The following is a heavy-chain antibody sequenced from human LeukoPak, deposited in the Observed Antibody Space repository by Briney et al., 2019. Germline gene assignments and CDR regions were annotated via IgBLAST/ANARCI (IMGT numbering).Heavy chain of an antibody. J-gene: IGHJ3*02. Sequence: SETLSLTCTVSGGSISSYYWSWIRQPPGKGLEWIGYIYYSGSTNYNPSLKSRVTISVDTSKNQFSLKLSSVTAADTAVYYCARDGAGINDTFDIWGQGTMVTVSS. CDR1: GGSISSYY. CDR3: ARDGAGINDTFDI. V-gene: IGHV4-59*12. CDR2: IYYSGST. D-gene: IGHD3-10*01.